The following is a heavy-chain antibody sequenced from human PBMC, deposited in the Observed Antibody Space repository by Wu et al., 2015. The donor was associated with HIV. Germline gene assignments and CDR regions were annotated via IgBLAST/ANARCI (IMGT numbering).Heavy chain of an antibody. CDR3: ARGGYSSGWNTDWYFDL. Sequence: QVQLVQSGAEVKKPGASVKVSCKASGYTFTSYYMHWVRQAPGQGLEWMGIINSKSGSTSYAQKFQGRVTMTRDTSTSTIYMELNSLTSEDTAVYYCARGGYSSGWNTDWYFDLWGRGTWSLSPQ. CDR1: GYTFTSYY. CDR2: INSKSGST. J-gene: IGHJ2*01. D-gene: IGHD6-19*01. V-gene: IGHV1-46*01.